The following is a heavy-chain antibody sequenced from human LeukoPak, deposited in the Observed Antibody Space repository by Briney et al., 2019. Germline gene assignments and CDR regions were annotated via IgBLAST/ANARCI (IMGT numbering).Heavy chain of an antibody. J-gene: IGHJ4*02. D-gene: IGHD3-16*02. Sequence: SETLSLTCSVSGGSISNNYWSWIRQPPGKGLEWIGYIYYSGSTNYNPSLKSRVTISADTSKNQFSLKLSSVTAADTAVYYCARGSFGGVIVPHFDYWGQGTLVTVSS. CDR2: IYYSGST. CDR3: ARGSFGGVIVPHFDY. V-gene: IGHV4-59*12. CDR1: GGSISNNY.